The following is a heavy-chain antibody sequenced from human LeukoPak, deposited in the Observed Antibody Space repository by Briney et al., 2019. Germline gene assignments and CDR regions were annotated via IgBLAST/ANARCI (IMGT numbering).Heavy chain of an antibody. V-gene: IGHV3-53*01. CDR1: GFTVSSNY. Sequence: GGSLRLSCAASGFTVSSNYMSWVRQAPGKGLERVSVIYSGGSTYYADSVKGRFTISRDNSKNTLYLQMNSLRAEDTAVYYCAREVARAFDIWGQGTMVTVSS. D-gene: IGHD2-15*01. CDR2: IYSGGST. J-gene: IGHJ3*02. CDR3: AREVARAFDI.